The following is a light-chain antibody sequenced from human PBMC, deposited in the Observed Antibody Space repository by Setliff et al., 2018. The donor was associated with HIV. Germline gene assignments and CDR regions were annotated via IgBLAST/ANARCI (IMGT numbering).Light chain of an antibody. Sequence: QSALIQPPSVSGSPGQSVTISCTGTSSDVGGYPYVSWYQQYPGKVPKLMIYEVSNRPSGVSNRFSGSKSANMASLTISGLQAEDEADYYCSSYTSSSTLVFGTGTKVTVL. J-gene: IGLJ1*01. V-gene: IGLV2-14*01. CDR1: SSDVGGYPY. CDR3: SSYTSSSTLV. CDR2: EVS.